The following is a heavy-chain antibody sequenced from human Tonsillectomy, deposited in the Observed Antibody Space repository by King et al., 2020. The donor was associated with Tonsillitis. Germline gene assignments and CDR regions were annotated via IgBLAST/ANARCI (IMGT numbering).Heavy chain of an antibody. CDR3: ARDRGDTVVVVAAWSENWFDP. CDR2: ISSSSSYI. CDR1: GFTFSSYS. D-gene: IGHD2-15*01. Sequence: VQLVESGGGLVKPGGSLRLSCAASGFTFSSYSMNWVRQAPGKGLEWVSSISSSSSYIYYADSVKGRFTISRDNAKNSLYLQMNSLRAEDTAVYYCARDRGDTVVVVAAWSENWFDPWGQGTLVTVSS. V-gene: IGHV3-21*01. J-gene: IGHJ5*02.